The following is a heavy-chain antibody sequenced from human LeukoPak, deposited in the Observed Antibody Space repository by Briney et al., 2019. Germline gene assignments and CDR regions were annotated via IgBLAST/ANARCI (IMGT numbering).Heavy chain of an antibody. J-gene: IGHJ4*02. CDR2: IYYSGST. V-gene: IGHV4-31*03. D-gene: IGHD3-22*01. Sequence: SQTLSLTCTVSGGSISSGSYHWSWIRQHPGKGLEWIGYIYYSGSTYYNSSLKSRVTISVDTSKNQFSLKLSSVTAADTAVYYCAREHSTYYYDSSGRSYFFDYWGQGILVTVSS. CDR1: GGSISSGSYH. CDR3: AREHSTYYYDSSGRSYFFDY.